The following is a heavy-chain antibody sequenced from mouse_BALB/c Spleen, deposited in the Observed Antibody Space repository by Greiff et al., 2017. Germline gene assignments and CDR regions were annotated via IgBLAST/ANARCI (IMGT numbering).Heavy chain of an antibody. CDR3: ARVGRPDYFDY. V-gene: IGHV5-9-4*01. CDR2: ISSGGSYT. J-gene: IGHJ2*01. CDR1: GFTFSSYA. Sequence: EVKLMESGGGLVKPGGSLKLSCAASGFTFSSYAMSWVRQSPEKRLEWVAEISSGGSYTYYPDTVTGRFTISRDNAKNTLYLEMSSLRSEDTAMYYCARVGRPDYFDYWGQGTTLTVSS. D-gene: IGHD1-1*02.